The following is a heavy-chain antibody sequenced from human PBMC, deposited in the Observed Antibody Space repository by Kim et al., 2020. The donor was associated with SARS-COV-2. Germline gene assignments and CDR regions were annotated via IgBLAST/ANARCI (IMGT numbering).Heavy chain of an antibody. Sequence: SETLSLTCTVSGGSISSYYWSWIRQPPGKGLEWIGYIYYSGSTNYNPSLKSRVTISVDTSKNQFSLKLSSVTAADTAVYYCAREAGGWRYNWFDPWGQGTLVTVSS. CDR1: GGSISSYY. V-gene: IGHV4-59*13. D-gene: IGHD6-19*01. CDR2: IYYSGST. J-gene: IGHJ5*02. CDR3: AREAGGWRYNWFDP.